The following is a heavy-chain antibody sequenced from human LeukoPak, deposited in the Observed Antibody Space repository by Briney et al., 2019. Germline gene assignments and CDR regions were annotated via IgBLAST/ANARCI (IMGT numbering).Heavy chain of an antibody. D-gene: IGHD6-13*01. V-gene: IGHV4-61*01. CDR3: ARSGGYSSPLGY. CDR2: IYYSGST. J-gene: IGHJ4*02. CDR1: GGSISSGSYY. Sequence: PSETLSLTCTVSGGSISSGSYYWTWIRQPPGKGLEWIGYIYYSGSTNYNPSLKSRVTISVDTSKNQFSLKLSSVTAADTAVYYCARSGGYSSPLGYWGQGTLVTVSS.